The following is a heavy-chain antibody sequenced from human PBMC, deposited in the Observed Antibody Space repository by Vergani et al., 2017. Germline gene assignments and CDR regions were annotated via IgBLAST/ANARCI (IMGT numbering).Heavy chain of an antibody. Sequence: EVQLVESGGGLVQPGGSLRLSCSASGFTFSSYAMHWVRQAPGKGLEYVSAISSNGGSTYYADSVKGRFTISRDNSKNTLYLQMSSLRAEDTAVYYCARLRGYSSGWTDYWGQGTLVTVSS. CDR3: ARLRGYSSGWTDY. J-gene: IGHJ4*02. CDR2: ISSNGGST. D-gene: IGHD6-19*01. V-gene: IGHV3-64D*06. CDR1: GFTFSSYA.